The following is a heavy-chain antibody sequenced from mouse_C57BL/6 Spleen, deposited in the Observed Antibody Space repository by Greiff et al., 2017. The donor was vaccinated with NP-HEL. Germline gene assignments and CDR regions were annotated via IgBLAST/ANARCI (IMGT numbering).Heavy chain of an antibody. CDR2: IDPSDSYT. J-gene: IGHJ1*03. CDR3: ARGLRPHWYFDV. V-gene: IGHV1-69*01. Sequence: QVQLQQSGAELVMPGASVKLSCKASGYTFTSYWMHWVKQRPGQGLEWIGEIDPSDSYTNYNQKFKGKSTLTVDKSSSTAYMQLSSLTSEDSAVYYCARGLRPHWYFDVWGTGTTVTVSS. CDR1: GYTFTSYW. D-gene: IGHD2-4*01.